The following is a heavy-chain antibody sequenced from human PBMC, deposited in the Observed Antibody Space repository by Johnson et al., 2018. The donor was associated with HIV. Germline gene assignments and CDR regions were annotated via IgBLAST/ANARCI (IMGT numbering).Heavy chain of an antibody. D-gene: IGHD1-26*01. Sequence: VQLVESGGGLIQPGGSLRLSCAASGFIVSSNYMTWVRQAPGKGLEYVANVNQDGSAKFYVDSVKGRFTISRDNAKNSLYLQMNSLRDEDTAVYYCVTADRGSAWGQGTMVTVSS. CDR1: GFIVSSNY. CDR3: VTADRGSA. V-gene: IGHV3-7*05. CDR2: VNQDGSAK. J-gene: IGHJ3*01.